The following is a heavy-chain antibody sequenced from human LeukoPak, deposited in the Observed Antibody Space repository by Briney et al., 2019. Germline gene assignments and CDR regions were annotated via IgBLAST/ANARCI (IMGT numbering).Heavy chain of an antibody. CDR1: GYSFTSYW. CDR3: ARHEGSSWNKVYYYMDV. D-gene: IGHD6-13*01. V-gene: IGHV5-51*01. CDR2: IYPGDSDT. Sequence: GESLKISCKGSGYSFTSYWIGWVRQMPGKGLEWMGIIYPGDSDTRYSPSFQGQVTISADKSISTAYLQWSSLKASDTAMYYCARHEGSSWNKVYYYMDVWGKGTTVTVSS. J-gene: IGHJ6*03.